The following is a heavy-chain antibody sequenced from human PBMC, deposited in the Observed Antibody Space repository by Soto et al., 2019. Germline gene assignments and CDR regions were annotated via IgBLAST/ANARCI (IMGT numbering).Heavy chain of an antibody. D-gene: IGHD3-9*01. CDR3: ARIPEDFDWLFDY. J-gene: IGHJ4*02. Sequence: SETLSLTCTVSGGSISSGGYYWSWIRQHPGKGLEWIGYIYYSGSTYYNPSLKSRVTISVDTSKNQFSLKLSSVTAADTAVYYCARIPEDFDWLFDYWGQGTLVTVS. V-gene: IGHV4-31*03. CDR1: GGSISSGGYY. CDR2: IYYSGST.